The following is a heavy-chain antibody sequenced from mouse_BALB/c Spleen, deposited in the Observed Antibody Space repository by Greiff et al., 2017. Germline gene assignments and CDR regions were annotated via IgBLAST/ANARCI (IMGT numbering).Heavy chain of an antibody. J-gene: IGHJ2*01. CDR2: ISNLAYSI. D-gene: IGHD2-14*01. V-gene: IGHV5-15*02. CDR3: ARDHGYGNFDY. Sequence: EVMLVESGGGLVQPGGSRKLSCAASGFTFSDYGMAWVRQAPGKGPEWVAFISNLAYSIYYADTVTGRFTISRENAKNTLYLEMSSLRSEDTAMYYCARDHGYGNFDYWGQGTTLTVSS. CDR1: GFTFSDYG.